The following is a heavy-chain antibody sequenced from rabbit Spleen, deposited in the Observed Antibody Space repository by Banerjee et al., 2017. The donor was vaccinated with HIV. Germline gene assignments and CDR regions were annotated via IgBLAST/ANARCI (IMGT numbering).Heavy chain of an antibody. CDR1: GLDFSGDSY. D-gene: IGHD1-1*01. CDR2: IVAGSSGDT. Sequence: QSLEESGGDLVKPGASLTLTCKASGLDFSGDSYDSYMCWVRQAPGKGLEWIACIVAGSSGDTYYANWAKGRFTISKTSSTTVTLQMTSLTAADTATYFCARDLPGVIGWNFKLWGQGTLVPVS. CDR3: ARDLPGVIGWNFKL. V-gene: IGHV1S40*01. J-gene: IGHJ4*01.